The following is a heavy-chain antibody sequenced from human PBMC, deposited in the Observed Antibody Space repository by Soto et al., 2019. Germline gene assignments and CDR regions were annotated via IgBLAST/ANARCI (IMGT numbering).Heavy chain of an antibody. V-gene: IGHV1-18*01. CDR2: ISAYNGNS. D-gene: IGHD3-22*01. CDR3: ARAGQYYAASGYAN. Sequence: QVQLVQSGAEVKKPGASIKVSCKASGYSFVTSGMTWVRQAPGQGLEWVGWISAYNGNSNYDQNLQDRVTMSTDTSTTTSYLELRNLRSDDSAVYYCARAGQYYAASGYANWGQGTLVTVSS. J-gene: IGHJ4*02. CDR1: GYSFVTSG.